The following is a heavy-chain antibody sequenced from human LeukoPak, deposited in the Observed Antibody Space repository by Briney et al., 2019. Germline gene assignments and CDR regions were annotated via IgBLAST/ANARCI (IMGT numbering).Heavy chain of an antibody. CDR1: GFTFSSYG. CDR2: IWYDGSNK. J-gene: IGHJ4*02. V-gene: IGHV3-33*01. D-gene: IGHD2-2*02. CDR3: ARDQFSHCSSTSCYTEVPFDY. Sequence: GRSLRLSCAASGFTFSSYGMHWVRQAPGKGLEWVAVIWYDGSNKYYADSVKGRFTISRDNSKNTLYLQMNSLRAEDTAVYYCARDQFSHCSSTSCYTEVPFDYWGQGTLSPSPQ.